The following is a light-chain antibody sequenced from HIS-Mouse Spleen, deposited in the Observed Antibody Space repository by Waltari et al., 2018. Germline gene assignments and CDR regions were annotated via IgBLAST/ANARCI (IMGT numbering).Light chain of an antibody. Sequence: DIHMTQSPSPLSASVGARVTIPCRASQSISSWLAWYQQKPGKAPKLLIYKASSLESGVPSRFSGSGSGTEFTLTISSLQPDDFATYYCQQYNSYSWTFGQGTKVEIK. CDR3: QQYNSYSWT. V-gene: IGKV1-5*03. CDR1: QSISSW. CDR2: KAS. J-gene: IGKJ1*01.